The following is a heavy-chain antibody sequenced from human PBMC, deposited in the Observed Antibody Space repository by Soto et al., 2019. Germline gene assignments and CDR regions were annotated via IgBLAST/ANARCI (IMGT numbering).Heavy chain of an antibody. D-gene: IGHD6-19*01. CDR2: IYYSGST. Sequence: KPSETLSLTCTVSGGSISSGGYYWSWIRQHPGKGLEWIGYIYYSGSTYYNPSLKSRVTISVDTSKNQFSLKLSSVTAADTAVYYCARVVAVARTKTFDYWGQGILVTLSS. J-gene: IGHJ4*02. V-gene: IGHV4-31*03. CDR3: ARVVAVARTKTFDY. CDR1: GGSISSGGYY.